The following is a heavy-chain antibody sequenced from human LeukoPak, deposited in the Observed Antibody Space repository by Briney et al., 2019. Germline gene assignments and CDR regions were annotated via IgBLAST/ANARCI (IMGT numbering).Heavy chain of an antibody. CDR1: GFSFSGYA. CDR2: ISGSGGHT. J-gene: IGHJ5*02. CDR3: AKSGSYERWFDP. Sequence: GGSLSLSCAASGFSFSGYAMSWIRPAPGKGLEWVSGISGSGGHTHYADSVKGRFTISRDNSKKTLYLEVFSLRADDTAVYYCAKSGSYERWFDPWGQGTLVTVSS. V-gene: IGHV3-23*01. D-gene: IGHD1-26*01.